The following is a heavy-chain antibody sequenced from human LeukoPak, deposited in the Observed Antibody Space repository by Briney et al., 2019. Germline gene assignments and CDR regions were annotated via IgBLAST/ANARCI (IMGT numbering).Heavy chain of an antibody. J-gene: IGHJ4*02. Sequence: SETLSLTCAVSGGSISSSNWWSWVRQPPGKGLEWIGEVYHSGSTNYNPSLKSRVTISVDKSKNQFSLKLSSVTAADTAVYYCASRYYYDSSGYYSIWGQGTLVTVSS. CDR1: GGSISSSNW. CDR3: ASRYYYDSSGYYSI. D-gene: IGHD3-22*01. CDR2: VYHSGST. V-gene: IGHV4-4*02.